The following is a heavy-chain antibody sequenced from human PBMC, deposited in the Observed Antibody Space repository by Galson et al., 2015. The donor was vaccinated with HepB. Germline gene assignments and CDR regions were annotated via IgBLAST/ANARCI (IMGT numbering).Heavy chain of an antibody. CDR2: ISDYNGDT. V-gene: IGHV1-18*01. CDR3: ARVPQSSYYDSSGYYSDH. D-gene: IGHD3-22*01. Sequence: SVKVSCKVSGYTLTELSMHWVRQAPGQGLEWMGWISDYNGDTDYAERLQGRVTMTTDTSTSTAYMELRSLTSDDTAVYYCARVPQSSYYDSSGYYSDHWGQGTLVTVS. J-gene: IGHJ4*02. CDR1: GYTLTELS.